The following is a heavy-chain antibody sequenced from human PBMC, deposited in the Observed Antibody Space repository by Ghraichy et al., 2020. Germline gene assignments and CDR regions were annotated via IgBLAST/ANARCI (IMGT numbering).Heavy chain of an antibody. CDR1: GFTFSSYG. D-gene: IGHD3-16*01. Sequence: GESLRLSCAASGFTFSSYGMHWVRQAPGKGLEWVAFIRYDGSNKYYADSVKGRFTISRDNSKNTLYLQMNSLRAEDTAVYYCAKESLYTTDAFDIWGQGTMVTVSS. CDR2: IRYDGSNK. V-gene: IGHV3-30*02. CDR3: AKESLYTTDAFDI. J-gene: IGHJ3*02.